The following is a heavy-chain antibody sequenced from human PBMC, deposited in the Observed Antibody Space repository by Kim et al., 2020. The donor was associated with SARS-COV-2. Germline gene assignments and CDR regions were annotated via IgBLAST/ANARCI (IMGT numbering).Heavy chain of an antibody. CDR3: ARDGSRRFVVGIFDL. J-gene: IGHJ2*01. V-gene: IGHV3-30*01. D-gene: IGHD3-22*01. Sequence: DSVKGRFTISRDNSKNTLYLQMNSLRAEDTAVYYCARDGSRRFVVGIFDLWGRGTLVTVSS.